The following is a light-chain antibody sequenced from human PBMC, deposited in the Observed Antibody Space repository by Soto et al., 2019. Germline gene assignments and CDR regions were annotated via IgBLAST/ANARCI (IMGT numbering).Light chain of an antibody. CDR3: QQTNSFPRT. J-gene: IGKJ1*01. Sequence: DIVLTQSPGTLSLSPGERATLSCRASQSVSSSFLAWYQQKPGQAPRLLIYGASNRATGIPDRFSGSGSGTDFTLTISSLQPEDFATYYCQQTNSFPRTFGQGTKVDIK. CDR2: GAS. V-gene: IGKV3-20*01. CDR1: QSVSSSF.